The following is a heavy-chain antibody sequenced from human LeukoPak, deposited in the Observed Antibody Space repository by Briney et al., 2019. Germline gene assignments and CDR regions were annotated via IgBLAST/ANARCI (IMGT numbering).Heavy chain of an antibody. V-gene: IGHV5-51*01. CDR3: AIPPGYCGNDCSFDH. CDR1: GYSFSNYW. J-gene: IGHJ4*02. CDR2: IYPGDYET. Sequence: GESLKISCEGSGYSFSNYWIGWVRHVPRKGLGWMGIIYPGDYETRYSPSFQGLVTISVDKSISTAYLQWSSLKASDTAMYYCAIPPGYCGNDCSFDHWGQGTLVTVSS. D-gene: IGHD2-21*02.